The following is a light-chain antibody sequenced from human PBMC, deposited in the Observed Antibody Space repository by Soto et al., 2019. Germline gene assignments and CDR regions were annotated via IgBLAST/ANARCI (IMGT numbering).Light chain of an antibody. Sequence: EIVLTQSPATLSLSPGERATLSCRTSQSVSSYLAWYQQKPGQAPRLLIYDASNRATGIPDRFSGSGSGTDFTLTISRLEPEDFAVYYCQKRRNWPPLTFGGGTKVDIK. V-gene: IGKV3-11*01. CDR2: DAS. CDR3: QKRRNWPPLT. CDR1: QSVSSY. J-gene: IGKJ4*01.